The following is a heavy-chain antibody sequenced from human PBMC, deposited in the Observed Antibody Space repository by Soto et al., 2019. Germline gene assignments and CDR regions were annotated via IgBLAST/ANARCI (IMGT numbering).Heavy chain of an antibody. Sequence: PSRTLSLTCAISGDSVSSNSAAWSWIRQYPSRGLEWLRRTYDWSTCYNGYAVSVKSRITINPDTSKNHFSLQLTAVPPENTAGYYCAVSMVRGGIMHYYGMDVWGQGTTVTGSS. D-gene: IGHD3-10*01. CDR3: AVSMVRGGIMHYYGMDV. V-gene: IGHV6-1*01. J-gene: IGHJ6*02. CDR2: TYDWSTCYN. CDR1: GDSVSSNSAA.